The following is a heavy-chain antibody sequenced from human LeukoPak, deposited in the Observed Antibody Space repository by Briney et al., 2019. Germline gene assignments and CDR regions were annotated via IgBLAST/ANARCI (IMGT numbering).Heavy chain of an antibody. CDR1: GYTFTSYG. J-gene: IGHJ4*02. Sequence: GASVKVSCKASGYTFTSYGISWVRQAPGQGLEWMGWISAYNGNTNYAQKLQGRVTMTRDTSTSTVYMELSSLRSEDTAVYYCASSRPYYYDSSGYYGRLDYWGQGTLVTVSS. V-gene: IGHV1-18*01. CDR3: ASSRPYYYDSSGYYGRLDY. D-gene: IGHD3-22*01. CDR2: ISAYNGNT.